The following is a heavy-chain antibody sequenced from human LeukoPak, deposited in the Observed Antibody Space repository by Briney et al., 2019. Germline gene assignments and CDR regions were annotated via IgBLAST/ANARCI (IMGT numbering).Heavy chain of an antibody. CDR1: GFTFSTYG. D-gene: IGHD3-10*01. J-gene: IGHJ5*02. CDR3: AKDYSKASYYGSGTYYRPNWFDP. V-gene: IGHV3-30*18. CDR2: ISYDGSNK. Sequence: GGSLRLSCAASGFTFSTYGMHWVRQAPGKGLEWVAVISYDGSNKYYADSVKGRFIISRDNSKNTLYLQMNSLRAEDTAVYYCAKDYSKASYYGSGTYYRPNWFDPWGQGTLVTVSS.